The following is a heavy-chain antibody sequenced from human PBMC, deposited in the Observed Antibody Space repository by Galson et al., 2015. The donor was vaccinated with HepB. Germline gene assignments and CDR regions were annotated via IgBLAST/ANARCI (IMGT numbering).Heavy chain of an antibody. D-gene: IGHD3-9*01. J-gene: IGHJ3*02. Sequence: WVRQAPGKGLEWVSAISGSGGSTYYADSVKDRFTISRDNSKNTLYLQMNSLRAEDTAVYYCAKVYLTGYDHDAFDIWGQGTTVTVSS. V-gene: IGHV3-23*01. CDR2: ISGSGGST. CDR3: AKVYLTGYDHDAFDI.